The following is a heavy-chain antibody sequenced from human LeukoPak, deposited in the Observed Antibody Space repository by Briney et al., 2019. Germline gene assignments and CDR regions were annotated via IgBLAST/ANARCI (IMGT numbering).Heavy chain of an antibody. D-gene: IGHD4-23*01. CDR2: IYHSGST. V-gene: IGHV4-38-2*01. CDR1: GYSISSGYY. CDR3: VRRGGNPDDAFDI. J-gene: IGHJ3*02. Sequence: SETLSLTCAVSGYSISSGYYWGWIRQPPGKGLEWIGSIYHSGSTYYNPSLKSRVTISVDTSKNQFSLKLSSVTAADTAVYYCVRRGGNPDDAFDIWGQGTMVTVSS.